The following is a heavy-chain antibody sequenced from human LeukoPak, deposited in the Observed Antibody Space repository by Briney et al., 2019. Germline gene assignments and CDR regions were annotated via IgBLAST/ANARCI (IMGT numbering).Heavy chain of an antibody. CDR3: ARDGDSSALNWFDP. V-gene: IGHV1-69*13. Sequence: SVKVSCKASGGTFSGYAISWVRQAPGQGLEWMGGIIPIFGTANYAQKFQGRVTITADESTSTAYMELSSLRSEDTAVYYCARDGDSSALNWFDPWGQGTLVTVSS. CDR1: GGTFSGYA. D-gene: IGHD3-22*01. CDR2: IIPIFGTA. J-gene: IGHJ5*02.